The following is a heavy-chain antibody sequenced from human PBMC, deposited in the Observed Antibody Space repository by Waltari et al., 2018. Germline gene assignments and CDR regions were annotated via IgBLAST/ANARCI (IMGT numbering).Heavy chain of an antibody. CDR3: ARGGPHYDFWSGYTKT. J-gene: IGHJ5*02. D-gene: IGHD3-3*01. Sequence: QVQLVESGGGVVQPGRSLRLSCAASGFTFSSYTMHWVRQAPGKGLEWVAGISYDGSNKDYADSVKGRFTISRDNSKNTLYLQMNSLRAEDTAVYYCARGGPHYDFWSGYTKTWGQGTLVTVSS. V-gene: IGHV3-30*01. CDR2: ISYDGSNK. CDR1: GFTFSSYT.